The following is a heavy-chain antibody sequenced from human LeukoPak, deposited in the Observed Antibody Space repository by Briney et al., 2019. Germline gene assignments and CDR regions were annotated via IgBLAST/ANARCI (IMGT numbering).Heavy chain of an antibody. CDR3: AKDRPSGPSGSSGENWFDP. J-gene: IGHJ5*02. D-gene: IGHD3-10*01. Sequence: GGSLRLSCAASGFTFSNYAMSWVRQAPGKGLEWVSVISGAGEVSFYADSVKGRFTISRDNSKKTLYLEMNGLRVDDTAVYFCAKDRPSGPSGSSGENWFDPWGQGTLVTVSS. CDR2: ISGAGEVS. V-gene: IGHV3-23*01. CDR1: GFTFSNYA.